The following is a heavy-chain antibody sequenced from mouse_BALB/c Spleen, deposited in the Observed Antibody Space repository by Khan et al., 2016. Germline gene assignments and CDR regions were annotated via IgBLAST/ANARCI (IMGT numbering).Heavy chain of an antibody. V-gene: IGHV14-3*02. CDR2: IDPANGNT. D-gene: IGHD2-4*01. Sequence: VQLKESGTELVKPGASVKLSCTATGFNIKDTYIHWVKQRPEQGLEWIGRIDPANGNTKYDPKFQGKATITADTSSNTAYLQLSSLTSEDTAVYYCARCDYTHFDCWGQGTTLTVSS. CDR1: GFNIKDTY. J-gene: IGHJ2*01. CDR3: ARCDYTHFDC.